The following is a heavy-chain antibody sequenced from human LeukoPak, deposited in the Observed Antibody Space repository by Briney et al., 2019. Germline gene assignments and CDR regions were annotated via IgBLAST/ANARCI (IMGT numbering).Heavy chain of an antibody. D-gene: IGHD3-10*01. V-gene: IGHV1-8*01. CDR3: ARGITMVRGVMRAEYFDY. CDR2: MNPNSGNT. CDR1: RYTFTSYD. Sequence: ASVKVSCKASRYTFTSYDINWVRQATGQGLEWMGWMNPNSGNTGYAQKFQGRVTMTRNTSISTAYMELSSLRSEDTAVYYCARGITMVRGVMRAEYFDYWGQGTLVTVSS. J-gene: IGHJ4*02.